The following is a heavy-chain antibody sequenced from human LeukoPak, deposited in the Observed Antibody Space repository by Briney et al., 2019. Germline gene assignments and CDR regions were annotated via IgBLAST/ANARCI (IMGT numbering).Heavy chain of an antibody. CDR1: GGSISSDY. Sequence: SETLSLTCTVSGGSISSDYWSWIRQPPGKGLEWIGYMYYSGSTNYNPSLKSRVTISVDTSKNQFSLKLSSVTAADTALYYCASNEWSGYYFDYWGRGTLVTVSS. D-gene: IGHD3-3*01. CDR3: ASNEWSGYYFDY. V-gene: IGHV4-59*08. CDR2: MYYSGST. J-gene: IGHJ4*02.